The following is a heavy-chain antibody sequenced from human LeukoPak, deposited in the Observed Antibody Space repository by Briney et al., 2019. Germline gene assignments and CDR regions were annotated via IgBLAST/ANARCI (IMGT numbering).Heavy chain of an antibody. CDR3: VKARKGPIAAAVGGFDY. Sequence: GGSLRLSCSASGFAFSIYAMHWVRQAPGKGLEYVSAISSNGGSTYFADSVKGRSTISRDNSKNTLYLQMSSLRTEDTAVYYCVKARKGPIAAAVGGFDYWGQGTLVTVSS. J-gene: IGHJ4*02. CDR1: GFAFSIYA. CDR2: ISSNGGST. V-gene: IGHV3-64D*06. D-gene: IGHD6-13*01.